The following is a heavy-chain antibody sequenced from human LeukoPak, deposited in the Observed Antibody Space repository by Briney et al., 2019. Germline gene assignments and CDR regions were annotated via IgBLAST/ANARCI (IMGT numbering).Heavy chain of an antibody. D-gene: IGHD4-17*01. CDR2: MNPNSGNT. Sequence: ASVKVSCKASGYTFTSYDINWVRQATGQGLEWMGWMNPNSGNTGYAQKFQGRVTMTRNTSISTAYMELSSLRSEDTAVYYCARDRRELDYGDYPYYYYMDVWGKGTTVTVSS. V-gene: IGHV1-8*01. CDR3: ARDRRELDYGDYPYYYYMDV. J-gene: IGHJ6*03. CDR1: GYTFTSYD.